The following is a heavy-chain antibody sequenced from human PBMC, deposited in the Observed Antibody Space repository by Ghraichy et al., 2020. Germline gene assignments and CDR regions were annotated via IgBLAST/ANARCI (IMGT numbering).Heavy chain of an antibody. Sequence: ASVKVSCKASGYTFTSYVMHWVRQAPGQRLEWMGWINAGNGNTKYSQKFQGRVTITRDTSASTAYMELSSLRSEDTAVYYCARVQVGATTFYLGYWGQGTLVTVSS. J-gene: IGHJ4*02. CDR1: GYTFTSYV. V-gene: IGHV1-3*01. CDR3: ARVQVGATTFYLGY. D-gene: IGHD1-26*01. CDR2: INAGNGNT.